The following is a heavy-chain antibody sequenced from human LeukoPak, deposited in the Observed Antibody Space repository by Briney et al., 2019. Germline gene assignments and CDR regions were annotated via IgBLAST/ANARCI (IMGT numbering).Heavy chain of an antibody. Sequence: GASVKVSCKASGYTFTSYYMHWVRQAPGQGLEWMGIINPSGGSTSYAQKFQGRVTMTRDTSTSTVYMELSSLRSEDTAVYYCARGRSPAGYSGYLSDYWGQGTLVTVSS. V-gene: IGHV1-46*01. CDR1: GYTFTSYY. D-gene: IGHD5-12*01. J-gene: IGHJ4*02. CDR3: ARGRSPAGYSGYLSDY. CDR2: INPSGGST.